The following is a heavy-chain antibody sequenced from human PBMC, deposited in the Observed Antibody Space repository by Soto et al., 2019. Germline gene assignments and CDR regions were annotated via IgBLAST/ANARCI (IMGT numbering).Heavy chain of an antibody. V-gene: IGHV4-34*01. CDR1: GGSFSGYY. CDR3: AGHAIWFGDVDP. CDR2: INHSGST. J-gene: IGHJ5*02. D-gene: IGHD3-10*01. Sequence: QVQLQQWGAGLLKPSETLSLTCAVYGGSFSGYYWSWIRQPPGKGLEWIGEINHSGSTNYNPSLKSRVTISVDTSKNQFSLKLSSVTAADTAVYYCAGHAIWFGDVDPRGQGTLVTVSS.